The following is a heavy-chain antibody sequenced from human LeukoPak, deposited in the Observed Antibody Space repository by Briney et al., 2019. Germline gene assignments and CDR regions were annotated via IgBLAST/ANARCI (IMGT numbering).Heavy chain of an antibody. D-gene: IGHD3-22*01. CDR1: GYTFGTHW. V-gene: IGHV1-46*01. CDR3: ARDGGGMYYYDSSDY. Sequence: ASVKVSCKASGYTFGTHWMHWVRQAPGQGLEWMAIINPSGDFRSYAQKFQGRVTMTRDMSTSTVYMELSSLRSEDTAVYYCARDGGGMYYYDSSDYWGQGTLVTVSS. J-gene: IGHJ4*02. CDR2: INPSGDFR.